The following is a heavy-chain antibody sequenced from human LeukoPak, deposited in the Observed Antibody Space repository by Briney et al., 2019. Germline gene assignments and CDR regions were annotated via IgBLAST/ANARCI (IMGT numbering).Heavy chain of an antibody. CDR1: GFTVSSNY. V-gene: IGHV3-66*01. D-gene: IGHD3-22*01. Sequence: GGSLRLSCAASGFTVSSNYMSWVRQAPGKGLEWVSIIYSGGSTYYADSVKGRFTISRDNSKNTLYLQMNSLRAEDTAVYYCARGPYSYDSSGAFDIWGQGTMVTVSS. J-gene: IGHJ3*02. CDR3: ARGPYSYDSSGAFDI. CDR2: IYSGGST.